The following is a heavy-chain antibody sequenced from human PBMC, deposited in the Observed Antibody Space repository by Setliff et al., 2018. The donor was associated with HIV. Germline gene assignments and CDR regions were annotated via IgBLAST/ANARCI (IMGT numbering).Heavy chain of an antibody. Sequence: ASVKVSCKASGYTFTGYYVHWVRQAPGQGLEWMGGIIPIFGTANYAQKFQGRVTITADESTSTAYMELSSLRSEDTAVFYCGRGKHYSSGSPPLYDSWGQGTLVTVSS. D-gene: IGHD3-10*01. CDR2: IIPIFGTA. CDR3: GRGKHYSSGSPPLYDS. CDR1: GYTFTGYY. J-gene: IGHJ4*02. V-gene: IGHV1-69*13.